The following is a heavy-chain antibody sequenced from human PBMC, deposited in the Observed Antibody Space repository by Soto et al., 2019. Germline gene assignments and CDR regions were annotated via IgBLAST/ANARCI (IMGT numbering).Heavy chain of an antibody. V-gene: IGHV1-18*01. Sequence: ASVKVSCXASGYTFTSYGISWVRQAPGQGLEWMGWISAYNGNTNYAQKLQGRVTMTTDTSTSTAYMELRSLRSDDTAVYYCARVVSSSPSGDDAFDIWGQGTMVTVSS. J-gene: IGHJ3*02. D-gene: IGHD6-13*01. CDR3: ARVVSSSPSGDDAFDI. CDR2: ISAYNGNT. CDR1: GYTFTSYG.